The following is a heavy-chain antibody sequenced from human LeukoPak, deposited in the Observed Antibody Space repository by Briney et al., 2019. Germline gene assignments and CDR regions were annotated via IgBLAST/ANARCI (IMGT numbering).Heavy chain of an antibody. CDR1: GGTFSSYA. J-gene: IGHJ4*02. Sequence: VASVKVSCKASGGTFSSYAISWVRQAPGQGLEWMGGIIPIFGTANYAQKFQGRVTITADESTSTAYMELSSLRSEDTAVYYCARDRGRGYCSGGSCYMNFDYWGQGTLVTVSS. CDR3: ARDRGRGYCSGGSCYMNFDY. CDR2: IIPIFGTA. D-gene: IGHD2-15*01. V-gene: IGHV1-69*13.